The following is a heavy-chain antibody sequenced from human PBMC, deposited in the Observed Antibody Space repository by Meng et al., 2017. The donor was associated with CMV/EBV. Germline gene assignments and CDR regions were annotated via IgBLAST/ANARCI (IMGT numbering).Heavy chain of an antibody. V-gene: IGHV3-30*04. Sequence: LSCTAYGFTFSSYTMHWVRQAPGKGLEWVAVISYDGSNKYYADSVKGRFTISRDNSKNTLSLQMNSLRAEDTAVYYCARDYSSSGDYWGQGTLVTVSS. CDR2: ISYDGSNK. CDR1: GFTFSSYT. CDR3: ARDYSSSGDY. J-gene: IGHJ4*02. D-gene: IGHD6-13*01.